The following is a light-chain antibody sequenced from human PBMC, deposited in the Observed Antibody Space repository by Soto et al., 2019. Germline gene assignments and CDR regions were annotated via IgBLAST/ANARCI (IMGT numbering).Light chain of an antibody. V-gene: IGKV3-20*01. CDR1: QTVSSIY. J-gene: IGKJ1*01. Sequence: EIVLTQSPGTLSLSLGERATLSCRASQTVSSIYVAWYQQKVGQAPRLLIYGVSSRVTGIPDRFSGSGSGTDFTLTISRLEPEDFAVYYCQQYGSSPITFGQWTKVDIK. CDR2: GVS. CDR3: QQYGSSPIT.